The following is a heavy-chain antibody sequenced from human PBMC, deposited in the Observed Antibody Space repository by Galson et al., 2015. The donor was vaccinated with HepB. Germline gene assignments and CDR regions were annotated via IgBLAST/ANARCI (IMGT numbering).Heavy chain of an antibody. CDR3: AHTGRNVAGPAYYYYGMDV. CDR1: GFSLSTSGVG. Sequence: PALVKPTQTLTLTCTFSGFSLSTSGVGVGWIRQPPGKALEWLALIYWDDDKRYSPSLKSRLTITKDTSKNQVVLTMTNMDPVDTATYYCAHTGRNVAGPAYYYYGMDVWGQGTTVTVSS. CDR2: IYWDDDK. D-gene: IGHD6-19*01. V-gene: IGHV2-5*02. J-gene: IGHJ6*02.